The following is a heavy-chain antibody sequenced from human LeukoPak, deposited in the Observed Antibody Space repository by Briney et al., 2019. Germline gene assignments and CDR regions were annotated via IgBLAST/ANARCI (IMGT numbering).Heavy chain of an antibody. V-gene: IGHV3-21*01. CDR3: ARDRGMGPKIDY. CDR2: ISSSSSYI. D-gene: IGHD3-10*01. J-gene: IGHJ4*02. CDR1: GFTFSSYS. Sequence: PGGSLRLSCAASGFTFSSYSMNWVRQAPGKGLEWVSSISSSSSYIYYADSVKGRFTISRDNAKNSLYLQMNSLRAEDTAVYYCARDRGMGPKIDYWGQGTLVTVSS.